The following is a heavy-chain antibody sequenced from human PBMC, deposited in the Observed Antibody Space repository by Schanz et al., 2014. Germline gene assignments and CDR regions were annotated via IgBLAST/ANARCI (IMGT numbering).Heavy chain of an antibody. CDR3: ARDRGHGDLPGDI. V-gene: IGHV4-61*02. CDR2: IYSRGSS. Sequence: QVQLQESGPGLVKPSQTLSLTCTVSGGSIRSGTYYWSWVRQPAGKGLEWIGRIYSRGSSTYNPSLKSRVTISIDTSTTQFSLKLNSVTAADTAVYYCARDRGHGDLPGDIWGQGTMVTVSS. J-gene: IGHJ3*02. D-gene: IGHD4-17*01. CDR1: GGSIRSGTYY.